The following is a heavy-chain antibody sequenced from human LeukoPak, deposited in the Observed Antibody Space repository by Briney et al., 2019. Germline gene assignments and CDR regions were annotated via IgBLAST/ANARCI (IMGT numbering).Heavy chain of an antibody. Sequence: GGSLRLSCAASGFTFSSYTMNWVRQAPGKGLEWVSYISGSGSDTNYADSVKGRFTTSRDNAKNSLYLQMNSLRAEDTAVYYCARGDYYDGGGRNWFDPWGQGTLVTVSP. V-gene: IGHV3-21*05. CDR1: GFTFSSYT. CDR2: ISGSGSDT. J-gene: IGHJ5*02. D-gene: IGHD3-3*01. CDR3: ARGDYYDGGGRNWFDP.